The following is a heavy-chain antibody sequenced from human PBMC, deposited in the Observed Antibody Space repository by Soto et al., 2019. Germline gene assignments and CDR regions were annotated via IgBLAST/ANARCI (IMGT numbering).Heavy chain of an antibody. CDR3: ARSRGGYFDY. CDR1: GVSISSYY. D-gene: IGHD3-22*01. Sequence: PSETLSLTCTVSGVSISSYYWSWIRQPPGKGLEWIGYIYYSGSTNYNPSLKSRVTISGDTSKNQSSLKLSSVTAADTAVYYCARSRGGYFDYWGQGTLVTVSS. J-gene: IGHJ4*02. CDR2: IYYSGST. V-gene: IGHV4-59*01.